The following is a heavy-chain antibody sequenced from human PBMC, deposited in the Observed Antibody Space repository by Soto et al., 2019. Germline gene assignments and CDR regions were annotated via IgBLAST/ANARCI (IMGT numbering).Heavy chain of an antibody. CDR1: GGSVNGYY. J-gene: IGHJ4*02. D-gene: IGHD6-19*01. V-gene: IGHV4-34*10. CDR3: ASLLYPIAVAIFDY. CDR2: INHTGGT. Sequence: PSETLSLTCAVYGGSVNGYYWNWIRQPPGKGLEWIGEINHTGGTHYNPSLKSRVTMSVDTSKNQFSLKLSSVTAADTAVYYCASLLYPIAVAIFDYWGQGTLVTVSS.